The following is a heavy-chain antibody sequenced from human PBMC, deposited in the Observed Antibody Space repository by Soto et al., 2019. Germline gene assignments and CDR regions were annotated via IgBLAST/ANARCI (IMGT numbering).Heavy chain of an antibody. V-gene: IGHV4-34*01. CDR2: INHSGST. J-gene: IGHJ4*02. Sequence: ASETLSLTCAVYGGSFSGYYWSWIRQPPGKGLEWIGEINHSGSTNYNPSLKSRVTISVDTSKNQFSLKLSSVTAADTAVYYCARGLVGSSGWNRYYFDYWGQGTLVTVSS. D-gene: IGHD6-19*01. CDR3: ARGLVGSSGWNRYYFDY. CDR1: GGSFSGYY.